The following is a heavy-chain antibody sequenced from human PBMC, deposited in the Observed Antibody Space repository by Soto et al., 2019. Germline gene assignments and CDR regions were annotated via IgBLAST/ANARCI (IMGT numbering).Heavy chain of an antibody. CDR2: IYYSGST. CDR1: GGSISSYY. Sequence: QVQLQESGPGLVKPSETLSLTCTVSGGSISSYYWSWIRQPPGKGLEWIGYIYYSGSTNYNPSLNRRDSISVDTSKNQYTLNRSSVTAADTAVYYWARHGTYCGGDCYGYWYFDLWGRGTLVTVSS. CDR3: ARHGTYCGGDCYGYWYFDL. V-gene: IGHV4-59*08. J-gene: IGHJ2*01. D-gene: IGHD2-21*01.